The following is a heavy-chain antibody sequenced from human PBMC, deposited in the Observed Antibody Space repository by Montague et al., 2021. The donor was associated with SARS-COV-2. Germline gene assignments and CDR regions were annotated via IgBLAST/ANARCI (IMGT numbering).Heavy chain of an antibody. Sequence: SETRSLTCTVSGDSISSGGYFWGWIRQPPGKGLEWIASIHIGGTSYLNPSLKSRVTISIDSSKNQFCLNVTSVTAADTAVYFCARSRDWYLGNWGQGTLATVSS. CDR1: GDSISSGGYF. J-gene: IGHJ4*02. D-gene: IGHD3-9*01. V-gene: IGHV4-39*07. CDR2: IHIGGTS. CDR3: ARSRDWYLGN.